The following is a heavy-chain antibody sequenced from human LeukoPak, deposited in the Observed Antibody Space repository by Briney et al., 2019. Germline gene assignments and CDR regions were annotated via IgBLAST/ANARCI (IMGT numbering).Heavy chain of an antibody. CDR3: AKDTSIGRYCTNGVCSPFDY. D-gene: IGHD2-8*01. V-gene: IGHV3-23*01. CDR2: ISDSGGST. J-gene: IGHJ4*02. CDR1: GFTFSSYA. Sequence: GGSLRLSCAASGFTFSSYAMSWARQAPGKGLEWVSAISDSGGSTYDADSVKGRFTISRDNSKNTLYLQMNSLRAEDTAVYYCAKDTSIGRYCTNGVCSPFDYWGQGTLVTVSS.